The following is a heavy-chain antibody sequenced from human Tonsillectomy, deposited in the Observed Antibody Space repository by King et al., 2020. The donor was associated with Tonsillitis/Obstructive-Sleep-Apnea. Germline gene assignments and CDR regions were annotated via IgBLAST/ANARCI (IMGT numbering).Heavy chain of an antibody. V-gene: IGHV3-43*02. CDR1: GFTFDDYA. Sequence: VQLVESGGGVVQPGGSLRLSCAASGFTFDDYAMHWVRQAPGKGLEWVSLISGDGGSTYYADSVKGRFTISRDNSKNSLYLQMNSLRTEDTALNYCAKDGSSGWYGYYYYYYMDVWGKGTTVTVSS. J-gene: IGHJ6*03. D-gene: IGHD6-19*01. CDR3: AKDGSSGWYGYYYYYYMDV. CDR2: ISGDGGST.